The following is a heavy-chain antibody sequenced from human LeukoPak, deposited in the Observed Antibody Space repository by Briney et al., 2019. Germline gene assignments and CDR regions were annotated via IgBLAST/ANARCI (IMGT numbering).Heavy chain of an antibody. Sequence: PGGSLRLSCVASGFTFSSYWVTWVRQAPGRGLEWVANIETDGSQIYYVDSVKGRFTISRDNAKNSLYLQMNSLRAEDTAVYYCARDLNWETYWGQGTLVSVSS. CDR1: GFTFSSYW. J-gene: IGHJ4*02. CDR3: ARDLNWETY. V-gene: IGHV3-7*01. CDR2: IETDGSQI. D-gene: IGHD7-27*01.